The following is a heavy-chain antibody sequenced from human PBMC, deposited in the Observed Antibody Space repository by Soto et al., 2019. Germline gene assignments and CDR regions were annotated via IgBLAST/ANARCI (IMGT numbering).Heavy chain of an antibody. Sequence: QVQLVQSGAEMKKPGASVKVSCESSGYTFTAYYIHWVRQSPGQGLEWMGWINPNGGGTKYAQKFQGRVTMTRDTSIQTAYMELTRLTSDDTAVYYCARAVHTMIQGVRFRVDQWGQGTLVTVSS. V-gene: IGHV1-2*02. CDR3: ARAVHTMIQGVRFRVDQ. J-gene: IGHJ4*02. CDR2: INPNGGGT. D-gene: IGHD3-10*01. CDR1: GYTFTAYY.